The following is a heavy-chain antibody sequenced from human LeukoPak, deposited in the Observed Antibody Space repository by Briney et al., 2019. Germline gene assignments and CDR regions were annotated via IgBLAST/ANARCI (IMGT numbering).Heavy chain of an antibody. Sequence: GGSLRLSCAASGFTVSSNYMSWVRQAPGKGLEWVSVIYSGGSTYYADSVKGRFTISRDNSKNTLYLQMNSLRAEDTAVYYCARFSSGWRRDFFDYWGQGTLVTVSS. CDR2: IYSGGST. D-gene: IGHD6-19*01. CDR1: GFTVSSNY. J-gene: IGHJ4*02. CDR3: ARFSSGWRRDFFDY. V-gene: IGHV3-66*01.